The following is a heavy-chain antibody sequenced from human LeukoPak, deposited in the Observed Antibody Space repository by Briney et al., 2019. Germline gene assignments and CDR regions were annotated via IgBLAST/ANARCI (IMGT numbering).Heavy chain of an antibody. CDR2: IYYSGST. D-gene: IGHD3-10*01. CDR3: ARRLVWFGGYYFDY. J-gene: IGHJ4*02. Sequence: PSETLSLTCTVSGGSISSYYWSWIRQPPGKGLEWIGYIYYSGSTNYNPSLKSRVTISVDTSKNQFSLKLSSVTAADTAVYYCARRLVWFGGYYFDYWGQGTLVTVSS. V-gene: IGHV4-59*08. CDR1: GGSISSYY.